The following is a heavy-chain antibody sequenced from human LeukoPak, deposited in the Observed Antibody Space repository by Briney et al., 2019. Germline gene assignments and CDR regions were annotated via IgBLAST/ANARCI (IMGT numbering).Heavy chain of an antibody. CDR1: GGSISSYY. V-gene: IGHV4-59*08. Sequence: SETPSLTCTVSGGSISSYYWSWIRQSPGKGLEWIGYIYYSGSTNYNPSLKSRVTISVDTSKTQFSLKLSSVTAADTAVYYCARQGSSGWAIFDYWGQGTLVTVSS. CDR3: ARQGSSGWAIFDY. CDR2: IYYSGST. J-gene: IGHJ4*02. D-gene: IGHD6-19*01.